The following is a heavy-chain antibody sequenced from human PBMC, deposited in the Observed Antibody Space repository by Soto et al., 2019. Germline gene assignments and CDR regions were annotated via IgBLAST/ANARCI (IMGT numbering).Heavy chain of an antibody. CDR3: ARLAPDHRIAANYYYYMDV. CDR1: GGSISSYY. V-gene: IGHV4-59*08. CDR2: IYYSGST. D-gene: IGHD6-13*01. Sequence: SETLSLTCTVSGGSISSYYWSWIRQPPGKGLEWIGYIYYSGSTNYNPSLKSRVTISVDTSKNQFSLKLSSVTAADTAVYYCARLAPDHRIAANYYYYMDVWGKGTTVTVSS. J-gene: IGHJ6*03.